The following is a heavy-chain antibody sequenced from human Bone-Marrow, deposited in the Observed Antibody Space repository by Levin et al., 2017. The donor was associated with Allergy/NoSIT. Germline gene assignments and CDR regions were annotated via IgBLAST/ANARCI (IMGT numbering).Heavy chain of an antibody. CDR1: GFRFSSYS. CDR3: ARDQEGSSYFDY. V-gene: IGHV3-21*01. D-gene: IGHD6-6*01. CDR2: ISSASSYI. Sequence: LSLTCAVSGFRFSSYSMNWVRQAPGKGLEWVSSISSASSYIHYADSVKGRFTISRDNAKDSLSLQMDSLRGEDTAVYYCARDQEGSSYFDYWGQGVLVTVSS. J-gene: IGHJ4*02.